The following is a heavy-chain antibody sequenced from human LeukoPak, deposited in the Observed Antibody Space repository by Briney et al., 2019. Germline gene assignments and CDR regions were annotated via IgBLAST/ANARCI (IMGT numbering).Heavy chain of an antibody. CDR2: INHSGST. CDR3: AGGLRPPIVPAATVYLDY. Sequence: SETLSLTCTVSGGSISGYYWNWIRQPPGKGLEWIGEINHSGSTNYNPSLKSRVTISVDTSKNQFSLKLSSVTAADAAVYYCAGGLRPPIVPAATVYLDYWGQGTLVTVSS. D-gene: IGHD2-2*01. J-gene: IGHJ4*02. V-gene: IGHV4-34*01. CDR1: GGSISGYY.